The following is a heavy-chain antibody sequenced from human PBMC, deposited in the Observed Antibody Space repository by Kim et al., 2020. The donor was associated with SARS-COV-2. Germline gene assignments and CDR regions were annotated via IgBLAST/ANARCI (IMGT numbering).Heavy chain of an antibody. D-gene: IGHD6-19*01. V-gene: IGHV3-23*01. J-gene: IGHJ4*02. CDR3: ARDAPSHSSGWNY. Sequence: YYEASVKGRFTISRANSKNTRYLEMGSLRADDTAEYYCARDAPSHSSGWNYWGQGTLVTVSS.